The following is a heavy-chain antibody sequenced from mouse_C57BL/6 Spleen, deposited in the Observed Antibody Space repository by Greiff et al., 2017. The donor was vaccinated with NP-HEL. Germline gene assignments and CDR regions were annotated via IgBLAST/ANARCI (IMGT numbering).Heavy chain of an antibody. Sequence: DVHLVESGGGLVKPGGSLKLSCAASGFTFSSYAMSWVRQTPEKRLEWVATISDGGSYTYYPDNVKGRFTISRDNAKNNLYLQMSHLKSEDTAMYYCARERDYDYDYFDYWGQGTTLTVSS. CDR3: ARERDYDYDYFDY. CDR2: ISDGGSYT. V-gene: IGHV5-4*01. J-gene: IGHJ2*01. CDR1: GFTFSSYA. D-gene: IGHD2-4*01.